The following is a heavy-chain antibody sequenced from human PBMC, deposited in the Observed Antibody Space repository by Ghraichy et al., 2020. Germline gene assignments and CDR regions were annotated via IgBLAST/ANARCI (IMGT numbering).Heavy chain of an antibody. J-gene: IGHJ6*02. CDR3: ARYYDSSGYYPVFYYGMDV. CDR1: GGSISSGSYY. V-gene: IGHV4-61*02. Sequence: SETLSLTCTVSGGSISSGSYYWSWIRQPAGKGLEWIGRIYTSGSTNYNPSLKSRVTISVDTSKNQFSLKLSSVTAADTAVYYCARYYDSSGYYPVFYYGMDVWGQGTTVTVSS. D-gene: IGHD3-22*01. CDR2: IYTSGST.